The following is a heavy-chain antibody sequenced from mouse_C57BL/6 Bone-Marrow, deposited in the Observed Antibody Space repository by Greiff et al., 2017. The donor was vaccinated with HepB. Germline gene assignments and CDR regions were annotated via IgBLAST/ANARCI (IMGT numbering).Heavy chain of an antibody. Sequence: VKVVESGAELARPGASVKLSCKASGYTFTSYGISWVKQRTGQGLEWIGEIYPRSGNTYYNEKFKGKATLTADKSSSTAYMELRSLTSEDSAVYFCARKDFYYYGSSRAWFAYWGQGTLVTVSA. CDR3: ARKDFYYYGSSRAWFAY. V-gene: IGHV1-81*01. CDR1: GYTFTSYG. D-gene: IGHD1-1*01. J-gene: IGHJ3*01. CDR2: IYPRSGNT.